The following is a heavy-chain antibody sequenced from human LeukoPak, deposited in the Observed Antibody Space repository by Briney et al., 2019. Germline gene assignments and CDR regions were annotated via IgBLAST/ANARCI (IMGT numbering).Heavy chain of an antibody. V-gene: IGHV1-18*01. CDR2: ISAYNGNT. Sequence: ASVKVSCKASGYTFTSYGISWVRQAPGQGLEWMGWISAYNGNTNYAQKLQGRVTMTTDTSTSTAYMELRSLRSDDTAVYYCARWYCSSTSRYYNNWFDPWGQGTLVTVSS. CDR1: GYTFTSYG. J-gene: IGHJ5*02. CDR3: ARWYCSSTSRYYNNWFDP. D-gene: IGHD2-2*01.